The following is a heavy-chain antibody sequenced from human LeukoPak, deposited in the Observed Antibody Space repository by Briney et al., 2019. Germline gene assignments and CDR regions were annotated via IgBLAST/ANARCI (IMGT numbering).Heavy chain of an antibody. D-gene: IGHD5-24*01. CDR1: AYDFTGYY. V-gene: IGHV1-2*06. J-gene: IGHJ4*02. CDR2: LNPNTGHA. Sequence: ASVNVSCKVVAYDFTGYYIHWVRQAPGQGPEWMGRLNPNTGHAVYAFKFQGRVTITGDTSSNTAYMEVTRLTSDDTALYYCAKDRDGANRIILWGQGTLVTVSS. CDR3: AKDRDGANRIIL.